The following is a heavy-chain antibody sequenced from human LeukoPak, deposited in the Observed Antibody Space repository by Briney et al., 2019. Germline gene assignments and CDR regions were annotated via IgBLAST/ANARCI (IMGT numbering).Heavy chain of an antibody. CDR3: AKEQDLVGTTYYFGH. V-gene: IGHV3-30*02. Sequence: PGGSPRLYCAASGFTFSNYGIHWVRQAPGKGLEWVAFIRNDGSDKYYADSVRGRFTISRDNSKNAVYLQMNSLRAEDTAVYYCAKEQDLVGTTYYFGHWGQGTLVTVSS. J-gene: IGHJ4*02. D-gene: IGHD1-26*01. CDR2: IRNDGSDK. CDR1: GFTFSNYG.